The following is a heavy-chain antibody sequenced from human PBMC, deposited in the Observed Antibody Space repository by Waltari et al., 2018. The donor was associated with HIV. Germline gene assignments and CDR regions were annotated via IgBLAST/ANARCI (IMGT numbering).Heavy chain of an antibody. CDR1: IGALSSHS. Sequence: QAHLQQWGAGRLNSSETLSLTCAVYIGALSSHSWSWLRQSPGQGLQWIGEIFHNGGTNYYPALGGCVTISTDTSKKQFTLRLKAVTGADTSVYYCARGPKGDGSSDYYCDYWGQGTLVIVST. CDR2: IFHNGGT. J-gene: IGHJ4*02. CDR3: ARGPKGDGSSDYYCDY. D-gene: IGHD2-15*01. V-gene: IGHV4-34*01.